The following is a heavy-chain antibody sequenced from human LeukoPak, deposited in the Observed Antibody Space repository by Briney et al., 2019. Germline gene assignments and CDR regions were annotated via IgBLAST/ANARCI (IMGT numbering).Heavy chain of an antibody. CDR3: ARDSIRDGYNSDYFDY. CDR1: GFTFSTYG. CDR2: IWYDGSNE. V-gene: IGHV3-33*01. J-gene: IGHJ4*02. Sequence: GRSLRLSCAASGFTFSTYGMHWVRQAPGKALEWVAVIWYDGSNEYYADSVKGRFTISRHNSKGTLYLQLNSLRAEDTAVYYCARDSIRDGYNSDYFDYWGQGTLVTVSS. D-gene: IGHD5-24*01.